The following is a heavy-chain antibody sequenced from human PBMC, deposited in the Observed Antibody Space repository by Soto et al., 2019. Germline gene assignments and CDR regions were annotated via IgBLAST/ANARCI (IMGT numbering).Heavy chain of an antibody. J-gene: IGHJ6*03. CDR3: ARLRSSSVWFYNYMDV. Sequence: PSETLSLTCTVSGGSIISYHWRWVRQPPGKGLEWLGYIDSSGSANRNPSLKRRLTMSADTSKNEVSLKMTSVTAADTAIYYCARLRSSSVWFYNYMDVWGKGTTVTVSS. D-gene: IGHD6-13*01. CDR2: IDSSGSA. CDR1: GGSIISYH. V-gene: IGHV4-59*01.